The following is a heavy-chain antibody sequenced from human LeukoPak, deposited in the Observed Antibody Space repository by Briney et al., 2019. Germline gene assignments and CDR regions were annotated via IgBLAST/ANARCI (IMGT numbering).Heavy chain of an antibody. CDR3: ARPTKLYCSSTSCSNWFDP. CDR1: GGSFSGYY. CDR2: INHSGST. J-gene: IGHJ5*02. Sequence: PSETLSLTCAVYGGSFSGYYWSWLRRPPGKGLEWIGEINHSGSTNYNPSLKSRLTISVDTTKNQFSLKLSSVTAADTAVYYCARPTKLYCSSTSCSNWFDPWGQGTLVTVSS. V-gene: IGHV4-34*01. D-gene: IGHD2-2*01.